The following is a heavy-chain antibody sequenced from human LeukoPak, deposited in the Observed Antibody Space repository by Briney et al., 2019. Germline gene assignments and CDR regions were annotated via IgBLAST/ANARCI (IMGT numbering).Heavy chain of an antibody. D-gene: IGHD3-22*01. CDR2: IIDSGGRT. V-gene: IGHV3-23*01. CDR1: GITLSNYG. CDR3: AKRGVVIRVILVGFHKEAYYFDS. J-gene: IGHJ4*02. Sequence: GGSLRLSCAVSGITLSNYGMIWVRQAPGKALEWVAGIIDSGGRTNYADSVKGRFTISRDNPKNTIYLQMNSLRAEATAVYFCAKRGVVIRVILVGFHKEAYYFDSWGQGALVTVSS.